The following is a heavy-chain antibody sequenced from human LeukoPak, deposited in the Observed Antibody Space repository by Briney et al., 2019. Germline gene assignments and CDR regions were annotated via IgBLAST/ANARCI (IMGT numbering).Heavy chain of an antibody. D-gene: IGHD4-17*01. CDR1: GGTFSSYA. V-gene: IGHV1-69*04. J-gene: IGHJ4*02. Sequence: GSSVKVSCKASGGTFSSYAISWVRQAPGQGLEWMGRIIPILGIANYAQKFQGRVTITADKSTSTAHMELSSLRSEDTAVYYGAREGGDYGSYWGQGTLVTVSS. CDR2: IIPILGIA. CDR3: AREGGDYGSY.